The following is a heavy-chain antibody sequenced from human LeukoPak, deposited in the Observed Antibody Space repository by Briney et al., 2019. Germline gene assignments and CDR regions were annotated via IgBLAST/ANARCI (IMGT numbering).Heavy chain of an antibody. CDR2: IYYSGST. CDR1: GGSISSYY. CDR3: ARRLTYYYDP. D-gene: IGHD3-10*01. Sequence: PSETLSLTCTVSGGSISSYYWSWIRQPPGKGLEWIGFIYYSGSTNYNPSLKSRVIISVDTSKNQFSLKLSSVTAADTAVYYCARRLTYYYDPWGQGTLVTVSS. J-gene: IGHJ5*02. V-gene: IGHV4-59*08.